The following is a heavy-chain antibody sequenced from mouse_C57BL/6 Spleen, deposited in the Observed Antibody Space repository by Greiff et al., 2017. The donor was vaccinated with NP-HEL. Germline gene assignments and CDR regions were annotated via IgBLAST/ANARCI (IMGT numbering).Heavy chain of an antibody. CDR3: ARWDDYDEGWFAY. CDR1: GYTFTDYY. J-gene: IGHJ3*01. V-gene: IGHV1-26*01. D-gene: IGHD2-4*01. CDR2: INPNNGGT. Sequence: VQLQQSGPELVKPGASVKISCKASGYTFTDYYMNWVKQSHGKSLEWIGDINPNNGGTSYNQKFKGKATLTVDKSSSTAYMELRSLTSEDSAVYYCARWDDYDEGWFAYWGQGTLVTVSA.